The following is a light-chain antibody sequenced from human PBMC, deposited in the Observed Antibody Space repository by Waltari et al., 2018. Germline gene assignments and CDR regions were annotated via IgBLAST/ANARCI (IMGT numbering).Light chain of an antibody. CDR2: DVS. Sequence: QSALTQPRSVSGSPGQSVTISCTGTSSDFGGYNYVSWYQQYPGKAPKLMIYDVSKRPSGVPDRFSGSKSGTTASLTISGLQAEDEADYYCCSYAGSYAYVVLGGGTKLTVL. CDR1: SSDFGGYNY. V-gene: IGLV2-11*01. CDR3: CSYAGSYAYVV. J-gene: IGLJ2*01.